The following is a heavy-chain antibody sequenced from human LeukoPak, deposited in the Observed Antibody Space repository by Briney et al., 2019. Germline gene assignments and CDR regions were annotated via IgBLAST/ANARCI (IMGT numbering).Heavy chain of an antibody. V-gene: IGHV3-33*01. CDR3: ARGVSANWYVKDY. J-gene: IGHJ4*02. CDR1: GFTFSGYG. Sequence: GGSLRLSCAASGFTFSGYGMHWVRQAPGKGLEWVAFIWYDGSNKYYADSVKGRFTISRDNSKNTLYLQMNSLRAEDTAIYYCARGVSANWYVKDYWGQGTLVTVSS. CDR2: IWYDGSNK. D-gene: IGHD1-1*01.